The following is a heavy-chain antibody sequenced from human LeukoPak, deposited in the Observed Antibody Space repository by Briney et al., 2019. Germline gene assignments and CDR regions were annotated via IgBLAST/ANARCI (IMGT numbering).Heavy chain of an antibody. CDR2: IYYSGST. J-gene: IGHJ5*02. Sequence: SETLSLTCTVSGGSISSGGYYWSWIRQHPGKGLEWIGYIYYSGSTYYNPSLKSRVTISVDTSKNQFSLKLSSVTAADTAVYYCARVKPGNWFDPWGRGTLVTVSS. CDR1: GGSISSGGYY. CDR3: ARVKPGNWFDP. V-gene: IGHV4-31*03.